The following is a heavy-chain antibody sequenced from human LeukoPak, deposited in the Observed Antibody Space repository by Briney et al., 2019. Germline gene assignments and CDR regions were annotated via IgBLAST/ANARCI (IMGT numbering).Heavy chain of an antibody. CDR3: AGRLPLAYCGGDCYSGAFDI. CDR2: IYYSGST. D-gene: IGHD2-21*02. Sequence: SETLSLTCTVSGGSISSYYWSWIRQPPGKGLGWIGYIYYSGSTNYNPSLKSRVTISVDTSKNQFSLKLSSVTAADTAVYYCAGRLPLAYCGGDCYSGAFDIWGQGTMVTVSS. J-gene: IGHJ3*02. V-gene: IGHV4-59*01. CDR1: GGSISSYY.